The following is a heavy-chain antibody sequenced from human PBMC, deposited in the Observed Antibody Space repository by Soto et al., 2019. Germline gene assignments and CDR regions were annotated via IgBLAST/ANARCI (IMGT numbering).Heavy chain of an antibody. CDR2: IYYSGST. CDR3: ARGAYDYIWGSYLSASRSVSYAFDI. V-gene: IGHV4-39*01. J-gene: IGHJ3*02. CDR1: GGSINSSSYY. Sequence: PSETLSLTCTVSGGSINSSSYYWGWIRQPPGKGLEWIGSIYYSGSTYYNPSLKSRVTISVDTSKNQFSLKLSSVTAADTAVYYCARGAYDYIWGSYLSASRSVSYAFDIWGQGTMVTVSS. D-gene: IGHD3-16*02.